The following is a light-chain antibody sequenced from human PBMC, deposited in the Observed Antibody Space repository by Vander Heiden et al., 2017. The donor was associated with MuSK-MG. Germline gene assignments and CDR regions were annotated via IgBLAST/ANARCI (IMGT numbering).Light chain of an antibody. CDR3: QQRTNWWT. V-gene: IGKV3-11*01. J-gene: IGKJ1*01. Sequence: EIVLTQSPATLSLSPGERATLSCRASQSASSYLAWYQQKPGQAPRLLIYDASNRATGIPARFSGSGSGTDFTLTISSLEPEDFAVYYWQQRTNWWTFGQGTKMEIK. CDR1: QSASSY. CDR2: DAS.